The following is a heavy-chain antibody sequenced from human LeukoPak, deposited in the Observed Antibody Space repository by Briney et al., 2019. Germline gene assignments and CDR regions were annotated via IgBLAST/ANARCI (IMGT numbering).Heavy chain of an antibody. CDR1: GFTVSSTY. CDR2: IYSGGST. J-gene: IGHJ4*02. Sequence: PGGSLRLSCAAPGFTVSSTYMSWVRQAPGKGLEWVSVIYSGGSTYYADSVKGRFTISRHNSKNTLYLQMNRLRAEDTAVYYCAREGYYGSGSYDYWGQGTLVTVSS. V-gene: IGHV3-53*04. D-gene: IGHD3-10*01. CDR3: AREGYYGSGSYDY.